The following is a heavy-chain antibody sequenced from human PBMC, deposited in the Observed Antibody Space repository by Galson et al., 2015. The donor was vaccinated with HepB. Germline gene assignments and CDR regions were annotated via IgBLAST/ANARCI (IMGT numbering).Heavy chain of an antibody. D-gene: IGHD2-21*01. CDR2: ISAYSGDA. CDR3: ARGALVVTIGASQNNWFDP. Sequence: ASGQGLEWVGWISAYSGDANYARKLQDRVTLTTDTSTNTAYMELRSLTSDDTAVYFCARGALVVTIGASQNNWFDPWGQGTLVTVSS. V-gene: IGHV1-18*01. J-gene: IGHJ5*02.